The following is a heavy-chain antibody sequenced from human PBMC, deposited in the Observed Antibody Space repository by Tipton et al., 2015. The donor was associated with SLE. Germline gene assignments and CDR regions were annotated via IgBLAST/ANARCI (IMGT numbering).Heavy chain of an antibody. V-gene: IGHV3-64*02. CDR3: ASVDDAFDI. CDR2: ISSNGGST. CDR1: GFTFSSYA. D-gene: IGHD2-21*01. Sequence: SLRLSCAASGFTFSSYAMHWVRQAPGKGLEYVSAISSNGGSTYYADSVKGRFTISRDNSKNTLYLQMGSLRAEDMAVYYCASVDDAFDIWGQGTMVTVSS. J-gene: IGHJ3*02.